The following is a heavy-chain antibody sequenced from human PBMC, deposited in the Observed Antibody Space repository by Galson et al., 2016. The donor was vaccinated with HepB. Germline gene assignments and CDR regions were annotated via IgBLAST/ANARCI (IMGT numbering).Heavy chain of an antibody. J-gene: IGHJ4*02. Sequence: YLRLSCAASGFSFSDYSMHWVRQAPGKGLEWLAYISYDGRNKYSGDSGKGRFTVSRDNSKNTLYLQMNSLRPEDTAVYYCAKARSGYYSDFDFWGQGTLVSVSS. CDR2: ISYDGRNK. CDR1: GFSFSDYS. V-gene: IGHV3-30*18. CDR3: AKARSGYYSDFDF. D-gene: IGHD3-22*01.